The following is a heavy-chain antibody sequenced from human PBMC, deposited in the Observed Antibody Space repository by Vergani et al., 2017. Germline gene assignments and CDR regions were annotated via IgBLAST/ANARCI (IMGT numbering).Heavy chain of an antibody. V-gene: IGHV3-49*04. CDR2: IRNKACGWTT. Sequence: EVQLVESGGGLVPPGRSLRLSCAASGFSFGDYAMTWVRQAPGKGLEWVAFIRNKACGWTTEYAASVKGLFTISRDDSKRLAYLQLSGLKTEDTAVYFCSRGRGYSFGYSDYWGQGTLVTVSS. CDR1: GFSFGDYA. CDR3: SRGRGYSFGYSDY. J-gene: IGHJ4*02. D-gene: IGHD5-18*01.